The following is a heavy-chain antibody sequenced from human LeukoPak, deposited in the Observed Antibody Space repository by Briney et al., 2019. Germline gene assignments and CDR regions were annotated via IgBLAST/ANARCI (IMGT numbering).Heavy chain of an antibody. CDR3: TTGESGIVTTIRIEPDAFDI. V-gene: IGHV3-15*01. CDR1: GFTFSNAW. J-gene: IGHJ3*02. Sequence: GGSLRLSCAASGFTFSNAWMSWVRQVAGKGLEWVGRIKSKIDGGTTDYAAPVKGRFTISRDDSKNTLYMQMNSLKTEDTAVYYCTTGESGIVTTIRIEPDAFDIWGQGTMATVSS. D-gene: IGHD5-12*01. CDR2: IKSKIDGGTT.